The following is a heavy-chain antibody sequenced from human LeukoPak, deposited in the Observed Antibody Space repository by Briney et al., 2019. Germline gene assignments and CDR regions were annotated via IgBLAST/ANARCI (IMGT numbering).Heavy chain of an antibody. CDR2: ISWNSGSI. D-gene: IGHD3/OR15-3a*01. J-gene: IGHJ4*02. Sequence: GGSLRLSCAASGFTFDDYAMHWVRQAPGKGLEWVSGISWNSGSIGYADSVKGRFTISRDNAKNSLYLQMNSLRAEDTAVYYCARTGLGMYSFDSWGQGTLVTVSS. CDR1: GFTFDDYA. V-gene: IGHV3-9*01. CDR3: ARTGLGMYSFDS.